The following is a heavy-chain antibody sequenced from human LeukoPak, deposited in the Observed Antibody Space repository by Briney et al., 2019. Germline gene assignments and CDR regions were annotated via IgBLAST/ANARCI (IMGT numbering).Heavy chain of an antibody. CDR1: GGSISSYY. CDR2: IYYSGST. CDR3: ARKLSTDPYFDL. D-gene: IGHD4-17*01. Sequence: PSETLSLTCTVSGGSISSYYWSWIRQPPGKGLEWIGDIYYSGSTNYNPSLKSRVTISVDTSKNQFSLKLSSVTAADTAVYYCARKLSTDPYFDLWGRGTLVTVSS. V-gene: IGHV4-59*01. J-gene: IGHJ2*01.